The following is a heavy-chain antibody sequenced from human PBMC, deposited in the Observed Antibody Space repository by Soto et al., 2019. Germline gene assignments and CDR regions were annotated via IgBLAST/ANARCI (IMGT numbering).Heavy chain of an antibody. D-gene: IGHD2-2*01. CDR2: IHYSGSA. Sequence: SETLSLTCTVSGGSISSYYWSWIRQAPGKGLEWIGYIHYSGSASYNPSLKSRVSISVDTSKNQFSLRLTSVTAADTAVYYCARDVCSSTSCHHIDYWGQGTLVTVSS. J-gene: IGHJ4*02. V-gene: IGHV4-59*01. CDR1: GGSISSYY. CDR3: ARDVCSSTSCHHIDY.